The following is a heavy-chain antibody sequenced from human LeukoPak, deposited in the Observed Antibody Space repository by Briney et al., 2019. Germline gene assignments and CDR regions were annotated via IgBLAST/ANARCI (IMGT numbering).Heavy chain of an antibody. CDR3: ARDLITMIVVGYMDV. CDR1: GFTFSSYW. CDR2: IKQDGSEK. V-gene: IGHV3-7*01. Sequence: GGSLRLSCAASGFTFSSYWMSWVRQAPGQGLEWVASIKQDGSEKYYVDSVKGRLTISRDNAKNTLYLQMNSLRAEDTAVYYCARDLITMIVVGYMDVWGKGTTVTVSS. D-gene: IGHD3-22*01. J-gene: IGHJ6*03.